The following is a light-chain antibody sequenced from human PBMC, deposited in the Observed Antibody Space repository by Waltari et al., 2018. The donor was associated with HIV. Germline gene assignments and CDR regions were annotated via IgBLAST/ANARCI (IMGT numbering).Light chain of an antibody. J-gene: IGLJ2*01. CDR2: EVN. Sequence: QSALTPPPSASGSPGQSVTISCTGPSSDVGGFDYVSWYHQQPPKAPKLILYEVNRRPSGVPDRFSGSKSGNTASLTVSGLQPEDEGDYYCSSYKDANDVVFGGGTKLTVL. V-gene: IGLV2-8*01. CDR1: SSDVGGFDY. CDR3: SSYKDANDVV.